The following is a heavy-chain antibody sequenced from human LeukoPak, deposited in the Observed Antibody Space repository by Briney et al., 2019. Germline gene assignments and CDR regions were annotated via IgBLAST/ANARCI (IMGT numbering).Heavy chain of an antibody. J-gene: IGHJ2*01. CDR3: ARDHGGTSHWYFDL. D-gene: IGHD4-23*01. CDR1: GGSFSGYY. Sequence: SETLSLTCAVYGGSFSGYYWSWIRQPPGKGLEWIGEINHSGSTNYKPSLKSRVTISVDTSKNQFSLKLSSVTAADTAVYYCARDHGGTSHWYFDLWGRGTLVTVSS. CDR2: INHSGST. V-gene: IGHV4-34*01.